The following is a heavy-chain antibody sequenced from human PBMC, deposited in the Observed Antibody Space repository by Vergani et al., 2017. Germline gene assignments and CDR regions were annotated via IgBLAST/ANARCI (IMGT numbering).Heavy chain of an antibody. CDR2: ISGSGGST. V-gene: IGHV3-23*04. J-gene: IGHJ4*02. CDR3: AKVGLRWFGESHEYFDY. D-gene: IGHD3-10*01. Sequence: VQLVESGGGLVKPGGSLRLSCAASGFTFSSYAMSWVRQAPGKGLEWVSAISGSGGSTYYADSVKGRFTISRDNSKNTLYLQMNSLRAEDTAVYYCAKVGLRWFGESHEYFDYWGQGTLVTVSS. CDR1: GFTFSSYA.